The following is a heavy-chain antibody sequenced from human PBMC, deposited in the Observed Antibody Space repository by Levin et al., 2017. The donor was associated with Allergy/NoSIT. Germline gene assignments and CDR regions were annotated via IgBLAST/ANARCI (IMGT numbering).Heavy chain of an antibody. CDR1: GFTFSGFA. CDR2: IRSEANSYAT. V-gene: IGHV3-73*01. Sequence: KVSCVASGFTFSGFAMHWVRQASGKGLEWVGRIRSEANSYATACSASVPARFTISRDDSKNTAYLQMNSLKSEDTAVYYCTNYDILTGFLSWGQRTLVTVSS. J-gene: IGHJ5*02. D-gene: IGHD3-9*01. CDR3: TNYDILTGFLS.